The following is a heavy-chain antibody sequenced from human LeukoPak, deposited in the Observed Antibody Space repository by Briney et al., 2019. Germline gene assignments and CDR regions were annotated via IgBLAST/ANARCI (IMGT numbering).Heavy chain of an antibody. V-gene: IGHV3-23*01. D-gene: IGHD2-15*01. CDR1: GFTFSSYA. Sequence: GGSLRLSCAASGFTFSSYAMSWVRQAPGKGLEWVSAISGSGGSTYYADSVKGRFTISRVNSKNTLYLQMNSLRADDSAVYYCAKGIGGSDIWGQGTMVTVSS. J-gene: IGHJ3*02. CDR2: ISGSGGST. CDR3: AKGIGGSDI.